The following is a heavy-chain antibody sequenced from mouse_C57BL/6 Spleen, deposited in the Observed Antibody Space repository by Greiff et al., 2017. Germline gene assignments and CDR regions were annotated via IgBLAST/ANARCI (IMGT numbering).Heavy chain of an antibody. CDR1: GFTFSDYG. CDR2: ISRGSSTI. CDR3: AERYYYAMDD. V-gene: IGHV5-17*01. J-gene: IGHJ4*01. Sequence: EVKLEESGGGLVKPGGSLTLSCAASGFTFSDYGMHWVRQTPEKGLEWVAYISRGSSTIYYADTVKGRFTISRDNAKNTRYLQMTSLRSEDTDMYYCAERYYYAMDDWGQGTSVTVSS.